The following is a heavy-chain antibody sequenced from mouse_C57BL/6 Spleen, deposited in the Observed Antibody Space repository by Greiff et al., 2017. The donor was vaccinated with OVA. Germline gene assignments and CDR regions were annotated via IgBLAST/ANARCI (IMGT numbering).Heavy chain of an antibody. CDR1: GYTFTSYW. V-gene: IGHV1-64*01. J-gene: IGHJ4*01. D-gene: IGHD4-1*02. CDR2: IHPNSGST. Sequence: QVQLQQPGAELVKPGASVKLSCKASGYTFTSYWMHWVKQRPGQRLEWIGMIHPNSGSTNYNEKFKSKATLTVDKSSSTAYMQLSSLTSEDSAVYYCARTQLGDYAMDYWGQGTSVTVSS. CDR3: ARTQLGDYAMDY.